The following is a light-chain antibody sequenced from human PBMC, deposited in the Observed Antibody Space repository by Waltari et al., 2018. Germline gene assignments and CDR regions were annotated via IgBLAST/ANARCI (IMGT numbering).Light chain of an antibody. V-gene: IGKV3-20*01. CDR3: QQYVSAPCT. CDR2: GAS. CDR1: QSVSSSF. J-gene: IGKJ2*02. Sequence: EVVLKQSPDTLSLSPGERATLSCRASQSVSSSFLAWYQQKPGQTPRLLIYGASTRATGIPDRFSGSGSGTDFTLSISRLEPEDLAVYYCQQYVSAPCTFGQGTKLEIK.